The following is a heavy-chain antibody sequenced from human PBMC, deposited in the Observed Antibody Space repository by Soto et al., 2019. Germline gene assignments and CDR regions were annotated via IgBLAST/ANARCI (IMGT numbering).Heavy chain of an antibody. CDR2: INSDGRST. V-gene: IGHV3-74*01. J-gene: IGHJ4*02. CDR1: GFTFSSYW. D-gene: IGHD3-10*01. CDR3: ASYYGSGRDWPTY. Sequence: EVQLVESGGGLVQPGGSLRLSCAASGFTFSSYWMHWVRQAPGKGLVWVSRINSDGRSTSYADSVKGRFTISRDNAKNTLYLQMNRLRAEDTAVYYCASYYGSGRDWPTYWGQGPLVTVSS.